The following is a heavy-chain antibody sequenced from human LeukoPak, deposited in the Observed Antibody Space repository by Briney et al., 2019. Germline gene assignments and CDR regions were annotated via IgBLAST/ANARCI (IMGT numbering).Heavy chain of an antibody. CDR3: AKSPYDFWSGGFDP. D-gene: IGHD3-3*01. J-gene: IGHJ5*02. Sequence: SETLSLTCTVSGGSISSYYWNWIRQPPGKGLEGIGYIYYSGTTNYNPSLKSRVTISVDTSKNQLSLKLTSVTAADTAVYYCAKSPYDFWSGGFDPWGQGTLVTVSS. V-gene: IGHV4-59*08. CDR2: IYYSGTT. CDR1: GGSISSYY.